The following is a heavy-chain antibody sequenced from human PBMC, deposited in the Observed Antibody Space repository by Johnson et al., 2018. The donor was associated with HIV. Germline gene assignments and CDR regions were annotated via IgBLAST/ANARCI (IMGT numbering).Heavy chain of an antibody. D-gene: IGHD1-14*01. CDR1: GFTFSNYG. V-gene: IGHV3-33*06. Sequence: QVQLVESGGGVVQPGRSLRLSCAASGFTFSNYGMHWVRQAPGKGLEWVAAIWFDGSNKYYADSVKGRVTISRDNSKNTLYLQMNSLSGEDTAVYYCAKEAITMEVDIWGQGTMVTVSS. CDR2: IWFDGSNK. J-gene: IGHJ3*02. CDR3: AKEAITMEVDI.